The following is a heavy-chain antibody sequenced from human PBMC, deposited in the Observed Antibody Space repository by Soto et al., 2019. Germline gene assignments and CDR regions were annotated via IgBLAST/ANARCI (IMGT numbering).Heavy chain of an antibody. J-gene: IGHJ4*02. CDR1: GGTFSSYA. D-gene: IGHD3-22*01. CDR2: IIPIFGTA. CDR3: ARNFYYDSSGYYWGHFDY. V-gene: IGHV1-69*01. Sequence: QVQLVQSGAEVKKPGSSVKVSCKASGGTFSSYAISWVRQAPGQGLEWMGGIIPIFGTAHYAQKFQGRVTITADESTSTAYMELSSLRSEDTAVYYCARNFYYDSSGYYWGHFDYWGQGTLVTVSS.